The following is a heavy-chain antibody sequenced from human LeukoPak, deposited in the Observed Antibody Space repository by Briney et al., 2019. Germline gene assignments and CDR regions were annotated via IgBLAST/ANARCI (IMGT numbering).Heavy chain of an antibody. D-gene: IGHD3-10*01. CDR1: GFTFSSYS. CDR3: ARGSGSYYNLNYFDY. Sequence: GGSPRLSCAASGFTFSSYSMNWVRQAPGKGLEWVSSISSSSSYIYYADSVKGRFTISRDNAKNSLYLQMNSLRAEDTAVYYCARGSGSYYNLNYFDYWGQGTLVTVSS. J-gene: IGHJ4*02. CDR2: ISSSSSYI. V-gene: IGHV3-21*01.